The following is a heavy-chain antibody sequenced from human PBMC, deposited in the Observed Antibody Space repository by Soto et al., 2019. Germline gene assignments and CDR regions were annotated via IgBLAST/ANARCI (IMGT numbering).Heavy chain of an antibody. CDR2: ISYDGDEK. D-gene: IGHD3-10*01. CDR1: GFRFSDYA. V-gene: IGHV3-30*18. J-gene: IGHJ4*02. Sequence: QVQLVESGGGVVQPGRSLRLACAVSGFRFSDYAKHWVRQATDKGLEWVTVISYDGDEKSYADYVKGRFTISRDNPKNTLYLQINSLTPEDTAVYFCVKDPYAYGSGTYHLHYWGQGTLVTVSS. CDR3: VKDPYAYGSGTYHLHY.